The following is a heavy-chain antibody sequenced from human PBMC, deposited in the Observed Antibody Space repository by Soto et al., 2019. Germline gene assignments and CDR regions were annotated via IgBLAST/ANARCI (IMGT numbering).Heavy chain of an antibody. Sequence: SETLSLTCTVSGGSISSGGYYWSWIRQHPGKGLEWIGYIYYSGSTYYNPSLKSRVTISVDTSKNQFSLKLSSVTAADTAVYYCARDYALNSYSSGWYDYWGQGTLVTVSS. CDR3: ARDYALNSYSSGWYDY. J-gene: IGHJ4*02. V-gene: IGHV4-31*03. D-gene: IGHD6-19*01. CDR1: GGSISSGGYY. CDR2: IYYSGST.